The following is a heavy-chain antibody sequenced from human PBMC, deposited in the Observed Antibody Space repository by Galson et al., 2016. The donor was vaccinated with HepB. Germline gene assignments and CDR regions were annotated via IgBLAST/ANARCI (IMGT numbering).Heavy chain of an antibody. CDR1: GFTVSSNY. CDR2: IYSGGST. J-gene: IGHJ2*01. CDR3: AKALPSWYFDL. V-gene: IGHV3-53*01. Sequence: SLRLSCAASGFTVSSNYMSWVRQAPGKGLEWVSVIYSGGSTYYADSVKGRFTISRDNPKNTLYLEMNSLRAEDTAVYYCAKALPSWYFDLWGRGTLVTVSS.